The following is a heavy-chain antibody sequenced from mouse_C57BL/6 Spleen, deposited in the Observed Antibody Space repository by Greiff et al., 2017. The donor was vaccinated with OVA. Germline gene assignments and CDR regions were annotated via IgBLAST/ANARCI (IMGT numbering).Heavy chain of an antibody. CDR3: ARGSYDGYEDYAMDY. CDR2: IDPSDSET. V-gene: IGHV1-52*01. Sequence: QVQLQQPGAELVRPGSSVKLSCKASGYTFTSYWMHWVKQRPIQGLEWIGNIDPSDSETHYNQKFKDKATLTVDKSSSTAYMQLSSLTSEDSAVYYGARGSYDGYEDYAMDYWGQGTSVTVSS. CDR1: GYTFTSYW. J-gene: IGHJ4*01. D-gene: IGHD2-3*01.